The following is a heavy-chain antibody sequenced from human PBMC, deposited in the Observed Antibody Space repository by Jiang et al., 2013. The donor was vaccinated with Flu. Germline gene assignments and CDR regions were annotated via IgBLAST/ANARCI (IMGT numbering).Heavy chain of an antibody. CDR1: GGTFTSYA. CDR2: SSLFFGTS. J-gene: IGHJ4*02. D-gene: IGHD5-18*01. Sequence: SGAEVKKPGSSVRVSCKASGGTFTSYAISWCDRPLDKGLSGWEGSSLFFGTSDFAQKFQGRLTITADEHDSTSTAYMELSNLSSEDTAVYYCARGVRGYSYGYVLYWGQGTLVTSP. V-gene: IGHV1-69*01. CDR3: ARGVRGYSYGYVLY.